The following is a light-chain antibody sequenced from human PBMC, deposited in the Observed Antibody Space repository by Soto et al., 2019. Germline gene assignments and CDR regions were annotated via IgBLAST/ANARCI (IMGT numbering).Light chain of an antibody. Sequence: QSALTQPASVSGSPGQSITISCSGTSSDAGSYDHVAWYQQFPGKTPKLMIYAVSNRPSGVSNRFSGSKSGNTASLTISGLQAEDEADYYCISYTGSSTSYVFGTGTRSPS. V-gene: IGLV2-14*01. CDR1: SSDAGSYDH. J-gene: IGLJ1*01. CDR2: AVS. CDR3: ISYTGSSTSYV.